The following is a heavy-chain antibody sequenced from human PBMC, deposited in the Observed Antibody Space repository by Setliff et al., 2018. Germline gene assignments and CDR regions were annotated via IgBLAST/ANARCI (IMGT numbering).Heavy chain of an antibody. CDR3: ARDGGEY. J-gene: IGHJ4*02. CDR1: GFTFSSYW. Sequence: GGSLRLSCAASGFTFSSYWMSWVRQAPGKGLEWVSVIYSGGSTYYADSVKGRFTISRDNSKNTLYLQMNSLRADDAAVYYCARDGGEYWGQGTLVTVSS. D-gene: IGHD3-16*01. V-gene: IGHV3-66*01. CDR2: IYSGGST.